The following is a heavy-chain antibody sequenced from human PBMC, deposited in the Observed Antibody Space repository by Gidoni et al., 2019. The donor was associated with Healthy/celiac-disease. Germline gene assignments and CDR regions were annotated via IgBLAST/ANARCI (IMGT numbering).Heavy chain of an antibody. J-gene: IGHJ4*02. CDR2: IYPGDSDT. V-gene: IGHV5-51*01. CDR1: GYSFTSYW. Sequence: EVQLVQSGAEVKKPGASLKISCKGSGYSFTSYWIGWVRQMPGKGLEWMGIIYPGDSDTRYSPSFQGQVTISADKSISTAYLQWSSLKASDTAMYYCARLSKYGDWSDWTLDYWGQGTLVTVSS. D-gene: IGHD4-17*01. CDR3: ARLSKYGDWSDWTLDY.